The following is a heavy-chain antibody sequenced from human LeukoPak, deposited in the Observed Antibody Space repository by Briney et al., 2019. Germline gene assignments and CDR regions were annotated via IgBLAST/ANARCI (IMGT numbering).Heavy chain of an antibody. Sequence: ASVKVSCKASGYTFISYGISWVRQAPAQGLEWMGWISVYDGNTYFAQKFQGRVSMTADTATGAAYMELRSLRSDDTAVYYCVRDFNYAPDFWGQGTLSPSPQ. CDR3: VRDFNYAPDF. D-gene: IGHD4-11*01. V-gene: IGHV1-18*01. CDR1: GYTFISYG. CDR2: ISVYDGNT. J-gene: IGHJ4*02.